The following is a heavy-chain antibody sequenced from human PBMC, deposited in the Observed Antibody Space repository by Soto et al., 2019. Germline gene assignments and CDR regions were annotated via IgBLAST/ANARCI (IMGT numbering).Heavy chain of an antibody. J-gene: IGHJ3*02. Sequence: GGSLRLSCAGSGFTFGDSYMSWIRQAPGKGLEWVSGISWNSDNIVYADSVKGRFTISRDNAKNSLYLQMNSLRAEDTALYYCAKDLYSNYGDAFDIWGQGTMVTVSS. CDR2: ISWNSDNI. V-gene: IGHV3-9*01. CDR1: GFTFGDSY. D-gene: IGHD4-4*01. CDR3: AKDLYSNYGDAFDI.